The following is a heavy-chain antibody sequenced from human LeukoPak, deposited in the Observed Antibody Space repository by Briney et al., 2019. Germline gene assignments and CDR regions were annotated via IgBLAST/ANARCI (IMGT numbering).Heavy chain of an antibody. Sequence: PGGSLRLSCATSGFTFSGSAVHWVRRASGKGLEWVGRIRSKANSYATTDVASVRGRFSISRDDSKNTAYLQMNSLKTEDTAVYYCTRPSYDSSVSGVVYWGQGTLVTVSS. CDR3: TRPSYDSSVSGVVY. CDR2: IRSKANSYAT. J-gene: IGHJ4*02. CDR1: GFTFSGSA. V-gene: IGHV3-73*01. D-gene: IGHD3-22*01.